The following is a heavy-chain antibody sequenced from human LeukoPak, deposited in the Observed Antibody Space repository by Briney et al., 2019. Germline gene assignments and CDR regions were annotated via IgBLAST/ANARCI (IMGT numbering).Heavy chain of an antibody. D-gene: IGHD3-10*01. J-gene: IGHJ5*02. V-gene: IGHV3-23*01. CDR1: GFTFSSYG. CDR3: AREISTDITMVRGVIRYNWFDP. CDR2: ISGSGGST. Sequence: PGGSLRLSCAASGFTFSSYGMSWVRQAPGKGLEWVSAISGSGGSTYYADSVKGRFTISRDNSKNTLYLQMNSLRAEDTAVYYCAREISTDITMVRGVIRYNWFDPWGQGTLVTVSS.